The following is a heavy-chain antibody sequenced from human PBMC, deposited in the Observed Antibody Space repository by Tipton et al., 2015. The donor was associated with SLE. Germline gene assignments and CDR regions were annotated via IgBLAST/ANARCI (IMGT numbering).Heavy chain of an antibody. CDR3: ARNGPGAGADEWYSDF. Sequence: TLSLTCTVSGGSISRGDYYWSWIRQPAGKGLEWIGRWYISGSTNYNPSLKSRVTISADTSKNQFSLNLNSVTAADTAVYYCARNGPGAGADEWYSDFWGRGALVTVSS. J-gene: IGHJ2*01. V-gene: IGHV4-61*02. CDR2: WYISGST. D-gene: IGHD1-26*01. CDR1: GGSISRGDYY.